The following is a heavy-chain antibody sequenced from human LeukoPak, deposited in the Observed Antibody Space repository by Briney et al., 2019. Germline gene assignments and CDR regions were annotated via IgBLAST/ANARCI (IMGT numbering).Heavy chain of an antibody. CDR2: IYYSGST. CDR1: GGSISSYY. D-gene: IGHD1-26*01. V-gene: IGHV4-59*08. CDR3: ARHKSRVGNFDL. Sequence: SETLSLTCTVSGGSISSYYWSWIRQPPGKGLEWIGYIYYSGSTNYNPSLKSRVTISVDTSKNQFSLKLSSVTAADTAVYYCARHKSRVGNFDLWGRGTLVTVSS. J-gene: IGHJ2*01.